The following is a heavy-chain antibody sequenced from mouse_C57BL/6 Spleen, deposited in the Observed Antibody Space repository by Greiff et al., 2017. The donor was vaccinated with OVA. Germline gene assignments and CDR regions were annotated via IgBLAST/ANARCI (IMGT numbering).Heavy chain of an antibody. J-gene: IGHJ2*01. V-gene: IGHV1-80*01. CDR3: ASLAYDYDADY. Sequence: VQLQQSGAELVKPGASVKISCKDSGYAFSSYWMNWVKQRPGKGLEWIGQIYPGDGDTNYNGKFKGKATLTADKSSSTAYMQLSSLTSEDSAVYFCASLAYDYDADYWGQGTTLTVSS. CDR2: IYPGDGDT. CDR1: GYAFSSYW. D-gene: IGHD2-4*01.